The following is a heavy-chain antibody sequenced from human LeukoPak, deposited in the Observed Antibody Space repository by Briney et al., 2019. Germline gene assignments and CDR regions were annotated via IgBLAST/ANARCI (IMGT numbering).Heavy chain of an antibody. CDR3: ATNGGGDSGYGNFDY. J-gene: IGHJ4*02. D-gene: IGHD5-12*01. V-gene: IGHV3-9*01. CDR2: ISWNSDTI. CDR1: GFTFDDYA. Sequence: PGRSLRLSCAVSGFTFDDYAMYWVRQVPGKGLEWVSGISWNSDTIGLADSVKGRFTISRDNAKNSLYLQMNRLRAEDTALYYCATNGGGDSGYGNFDYWGQGTPVTVSS.